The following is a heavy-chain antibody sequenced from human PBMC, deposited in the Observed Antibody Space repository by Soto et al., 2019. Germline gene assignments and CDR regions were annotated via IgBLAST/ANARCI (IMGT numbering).Heavy chain of an antibody. CDR2: IYPGDSDT. V-gene: IGHV5-51*01. Sequence: KVSCKASGYTFTSYDINWVRQATGQGLEWMGIIYPGDSDTRYSPSFQGQVTISADKSISTAYLQWSSLKASDTAMYYCARRKYDISYYMDVWGKGTTVTVSS. CDR1: GYTFTSYD. CDR3: ARRKYDISYYMDV. J-gene: IGHJ6*03. D-gene: IGHD3-9*01.